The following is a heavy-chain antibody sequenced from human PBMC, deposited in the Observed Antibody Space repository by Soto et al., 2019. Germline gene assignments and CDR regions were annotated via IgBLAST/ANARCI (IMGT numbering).Heavy chain of an antibody. D-gene: IGHD1-26*01. J-gene: IGHJ5*01. CDR1: GFAFSEYY. V-gene: IGHV3-11*01. Sequence: PGGSLRLSCAASGFAFSEYYMSWIRQAPGKGLQWVSYISSRGTLSDYADSVKGRFTISRDNAQKSLYLEMDSLRDEDTAVYYCARLGGEYSRKWYWFDSWGQGTQVTVSS. CDR2: ISSRGTLS. CDR3: ARLGGEYSRKWYWFDS.